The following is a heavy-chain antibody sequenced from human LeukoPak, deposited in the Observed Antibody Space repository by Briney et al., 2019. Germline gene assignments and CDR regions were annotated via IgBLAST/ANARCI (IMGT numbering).Heavy chain of an antibody. Sequence: SETLSLTCAVYGGSFSGYYWSWIRQPPGKGLEWIGEINHSGSTNYNPSLKSRVTISVDTSKNQFSLKLSSVTAADTAVYYCARVGTLSEKTAFDYWGQGTLVTVSS. CDR3: ARVGTLSEKTAFDY. D-gene: IGHD2/OR15-2a*01. CDR1: GGSFSGYY. J-gene: IGHJ4*02. V-gene: IGHV4-34*01. CDR2: INHSGST.